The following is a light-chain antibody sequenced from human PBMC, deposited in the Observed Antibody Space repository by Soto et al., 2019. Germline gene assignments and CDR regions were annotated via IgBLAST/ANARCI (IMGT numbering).Light chain of an antibody. CDR2: AAS. V-gene: IGKV3-20*01. CDR1: QRVSSNF. Sequence: ESVLTQSPGTLSLSPGERATLSCRASQRVSSNFIAWYQQKPGRAPRLLIYAASSRATGIPDRVSGSGSGTDFALTISRLEPENFGMYYCQLYGYSPPTYTFGQRTKLEIK. J-gene: IGKJ2*01. CDR3: QLYGYSPPTYT.